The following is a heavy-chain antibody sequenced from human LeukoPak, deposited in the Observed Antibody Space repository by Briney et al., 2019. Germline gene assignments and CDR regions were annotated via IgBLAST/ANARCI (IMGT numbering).Heavy chain of an antibody. D-gene: IGHD2-2*01. CDR2: VKSDGSDK. CDR1: GLTFSTYW. V-gene: IGHV3-7*03. CDR3: ASQTSAKGFDY. J-gene: IGHJ4*02. Sequence: PGGSLRLSCAASGLTFSTYWMSWARHAPGKGLEGVANVKSDGSDKNFVDSVRGGFTISRDNAKNSLYLHMNSLRAEDTAVYYCASQTSAKGFDYWGQGTLVTVSS.